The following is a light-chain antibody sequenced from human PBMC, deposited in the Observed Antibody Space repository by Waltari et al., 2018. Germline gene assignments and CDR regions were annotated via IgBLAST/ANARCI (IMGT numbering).Light chain of an antibody. V-gene: IGKV3-20*01. Sequence: EIVLTQSPGTLSLSPGERATLSCRASKSVRTYYLAWYQQKPGQAPRLLIYGASSRAAGIPDRFSGSGSGTDFTLTISRLEPEDFAVYYCQQHDSSQWTFGQGTKVEIK. CDR2: GAS. CDR1: KSVRTYY. J-gene: IGKJ1*01. CDR3: QQHDSSQWT.